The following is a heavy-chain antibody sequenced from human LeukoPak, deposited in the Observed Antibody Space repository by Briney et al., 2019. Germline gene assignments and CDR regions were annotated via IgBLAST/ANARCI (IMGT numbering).Heavy chain of an antibody. CDR2: IGTAGDT. CDR1: GFTLSNFA. CDR3: AKDRLPDGVWPLDY. Sequence: GGSLRLSCAASGFTLSNFAMHWVRQATGKGLEWVSAIGTAGDTFYPGSVKGRFTISRENAKNSLYLQMNNLRAEDTAVYYRAKDRLPDGVWPLDYWGQGTLVTVSS. D-gene: IGHD2-8*02. J-gene: IGHJ4*02. V-gene: IGHV3-13*01.